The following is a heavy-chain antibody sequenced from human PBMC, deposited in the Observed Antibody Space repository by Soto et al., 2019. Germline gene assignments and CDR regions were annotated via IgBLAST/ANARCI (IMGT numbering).Heavy chain of an antibody. J-gene: IGHJ4*02. CDR3: ARLQTAVPHY. Sequence: SETLSLTCSVSGDSISGSPYYWGWIRQPPGKRLEWIGSIFHDGYIVYTPSLKSRVTISVDTSKNQFSLKLTSLAAADTAIYFCARLQTAVPHYWGQGILVTVSS. V-gene: IGHV4-39*01. D-gene: IGHD6-13*01. CDR2: IFHDGYI. CDR1: GDSISGSPYY.